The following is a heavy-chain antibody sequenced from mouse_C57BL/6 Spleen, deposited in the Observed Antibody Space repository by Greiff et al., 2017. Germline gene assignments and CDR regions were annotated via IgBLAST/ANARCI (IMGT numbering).Heavy chain of an antibody. D-gene: IGHD1-1*02. Sequence: VQLQHSGAELVRPGASVTLSCKASGYTFTDYEMHWVKQTPVHGLEWIGAIDPETGGTAYNQKFKGKAILTADKSSSTAYMELRSLTSEDSAVYYCTRGDGRGFAYWGQGTLVTVSA. CDR1: GYTFTDYE. V-gene: IGHV1-15*01. CDR3: TRGDGRGFAY. J-gene: IGHJ3*01. CDR2: IDPETGGT.